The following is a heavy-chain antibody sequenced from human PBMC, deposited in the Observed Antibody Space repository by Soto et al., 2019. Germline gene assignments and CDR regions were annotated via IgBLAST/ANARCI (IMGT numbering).Heavy chain of an antibody. V-gene: IGHV2-5*02. CDR1: GISLSTSGVG. J-gene: IGHJ5*02. CDR2: IYWDDDK. CDR3: AHRRSTYIYDSTFDA. D-gene: IGHD3-22*01. Sequence: QITLKESGPSLVKPTQTLTLTCTSSGISLSTSGVGVGWIRQPPGKALEWLALIYWDDDKRYSPSQKSRLTVTKDTSKTQVVLTMTIMDTLDTPPSCCAHRRSTYIYDSTFDAWSQGTLVTVSS.